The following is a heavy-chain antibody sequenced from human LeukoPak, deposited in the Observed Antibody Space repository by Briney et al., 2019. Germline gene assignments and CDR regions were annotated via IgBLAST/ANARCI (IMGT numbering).Heavy chain of an antibody. CDR1: GGTFSSYA. V-gene: IGHV1-69*04. Sequence: ASVKVSCKASGGTFSSYAISWVRQAPGQGLEWMGRIIPILGIANYAQKFQGRVTITADESTSTAYMELSSLRSEDTAVYYCARDLGWSGSNWFDPWGQGTLVTVSS. CDR2: IIPILGIA. J-gene: IGHJ5*02. CDR3: ARDLGWSGSNWFDP. D-gene: IGHD3-3*01.